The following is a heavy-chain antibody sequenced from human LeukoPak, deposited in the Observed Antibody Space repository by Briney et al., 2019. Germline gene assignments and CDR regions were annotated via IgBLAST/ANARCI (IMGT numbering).Heavy chain of an antibody. V-gene: IGHV5-51*01. Sequence: GESLKISCKGSGYSSTNYWIGWVRQMPGKGLEWMGIIYPGDSDTRYSPSFQGQVTISADKSISTAYLQWSSLKASDTAMYYCATTGDDSSGYYGDAFDIWGQGTMVTVSS. CDR2: IYPGDSDT. J-gene: IGHJ3*02. CDR3: ATTGDDSSGYYGDAFDI. D-gene: IGHD3-22*01. CDR1: GYSSTNYW.